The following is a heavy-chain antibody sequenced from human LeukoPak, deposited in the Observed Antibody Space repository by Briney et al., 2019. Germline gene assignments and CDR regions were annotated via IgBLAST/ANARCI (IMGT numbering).Heavy chain of an antibody. J-gene: IGHJ6*02. V-gene: IGHV3-21*01. CDR3: ARDYGSGNIAQNYFYYYGMDV. CDR2: ISSSSSYI. Sequence: GGSLRLSCTASGFTFSSNSMNWVRQAPGKGLEWVSSISSSSSYIYYADSVKGRFTISRDNAKNSLYLQMNSLRAEDTAVYYCARDYGSGNIAQNYFYYYGMDVWGQGTTVTVSS. CDR1: GFTFSSNS. D-gene: IGHD3-10*01.